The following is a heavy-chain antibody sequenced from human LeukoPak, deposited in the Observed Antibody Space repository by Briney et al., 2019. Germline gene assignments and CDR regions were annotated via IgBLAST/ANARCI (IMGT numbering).Heavy chain of an antibody. CDR1: GGTFSSYA. V-gene: IGHV1-69*01. Sequence: SVKVSCKASGGTFSSYAISWVRQAPEQGLEWMGGIIPIFGTANYAQKFQGRVTITADESTSTAYMELSSLRSEDTAVYYCARDRDLYSGYDSSPYYFDYWGQGTLVTVSS. D-gene: IGHD5-12*01. CDR2: IIPIFGTA. CDR3: ARDRDLYSGYDSSPYYFDY. J-gene: IGHJ4*02.